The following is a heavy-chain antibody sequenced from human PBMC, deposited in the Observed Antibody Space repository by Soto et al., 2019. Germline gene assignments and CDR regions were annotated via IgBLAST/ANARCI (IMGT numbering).Heavy chain of an antibody. CDR1: GGSISSGDYY. CDR2: IYYSGST. V-gene: IGHV4-30-4*01. D-gene: IGHD2-15*01. Sequence: QVQLQESGPGLVKPSQTLSLTCTVSGGSISSGDYYWSWIRQPPGKGLEWIGYIYYSGSTYYNPSLKSRVTISVDTSNNHFSLKLSSVTAADTAVYYCVRARGARYFDYWGQGTLVTVSS. J-gene: IGHJ4*02. CDR3: VRARGARYFDY.